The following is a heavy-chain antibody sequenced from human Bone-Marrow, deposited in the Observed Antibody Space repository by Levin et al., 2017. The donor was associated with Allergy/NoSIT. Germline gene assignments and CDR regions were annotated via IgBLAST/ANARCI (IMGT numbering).Heavy chain of an antibody. J-gene: IGHJ3*02. CDR3: ARYCSSSSCYFDAFDI. Sequence: PGGSLRLSCAASGFSVRTNYMSWVRQAPGKGLEWVAVIYRDGDTHSSSTHYAGPVKGRFTISRDNSKNTLFLQMDSLRDEDTGVYYCARYCSSSSCYFDAFDIWGPGAMVTVSS. D-gene: IGHD2-2*01. V-gene: IGHV3-53*01. CDR2: IYRDGDTHSSST. CDR1: GFSVRTNY.